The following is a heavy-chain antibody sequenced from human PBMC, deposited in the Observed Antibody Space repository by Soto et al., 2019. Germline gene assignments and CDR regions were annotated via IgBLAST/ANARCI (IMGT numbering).Heavy chain of an antibody. CDR2: IWYDGSNK. D-gene: IGHD2-2*01. CDR3: ARDMRQYKLYYYYGMDV. J-gene: IGHJ6*02. Sequence: GGSLRLSCAASGFTFSSYGMHWVRQAPGKGLEWVAVIWYDGSNKYYADSVKGRFTISRDNSKNTLYLQMNSLRAEDTAVYYCARDMRQYKLYYYYGMDVWGQGTTVTVSS. CDR1: GFTFSSYG. V-gene: IGHV3-33*01.